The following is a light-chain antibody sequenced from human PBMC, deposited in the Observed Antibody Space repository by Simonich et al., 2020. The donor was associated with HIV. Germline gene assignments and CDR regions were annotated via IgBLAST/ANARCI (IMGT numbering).Light chain of an antibody. Sequence: EIVMTQSPVNLSVSPGERATLLCRASSSVSSNLAWYQQKPGQAPRILIYGASIRATGIPARVSGSGSVTEFTLTINSMQSEDFAVYYCQQYDKWPPVLAFGGGTKVEIK. V-gene: IGKV3-15*01. CDR2: GAS. CDR3: QQYDKWPPVLA. CDR1: SSVSSN. J-gene: IGKJ4*01.